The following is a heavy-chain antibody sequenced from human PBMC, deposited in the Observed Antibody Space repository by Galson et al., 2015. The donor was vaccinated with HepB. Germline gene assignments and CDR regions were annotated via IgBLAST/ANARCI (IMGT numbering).Heavy chain of an antibody. Sequence: SLRLSCAASGFVVSNRGMSWVRQAPGMGPEWVSVFYSGGSTYYADSVKGRFTISRDDSKNTLYLQMNSVTLEDTAVYYCAREGGDTNYYYGMDVWGQGTTVTVSS. D-gene: IGHD2-21*02. CDR3: AREGGDTNYYYGMDV. J-gene: IGHJ6*02. V-gene: IGHV3-53*01. CDR1: GFVVSNRG. CDR2: FYSGGST.